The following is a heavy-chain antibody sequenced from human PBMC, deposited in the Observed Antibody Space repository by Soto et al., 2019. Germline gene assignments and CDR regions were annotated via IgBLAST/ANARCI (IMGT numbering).Heavy chain of an antibody. CDR2: IYYSGST. V-gene: IGHV4-59*01. Sequence: SETLSLTCAVYGGSFSGYYWSWIRQPPGKGLEWIGYIYYSGSTNYNPSLKSRVTISVDTSKNQFSLKLSSVTAADTAVYYCARDRTYGMDVWGQGTTVTVSS. J-gene: IGHJ6*02. CDR1: GGSFSGYY. CDR3: ARDRTYGMDV.